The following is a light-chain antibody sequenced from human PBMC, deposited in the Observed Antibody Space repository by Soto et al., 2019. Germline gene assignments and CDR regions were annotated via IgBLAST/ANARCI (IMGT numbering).Light chain of an antibody. V-gene: IGLV2-23*02. CDR1: SSGVGSHNL. J-gene: IGLJ7*01. CDR3: CSYGGSRAV. Sequence: QSALTQPASVSGSPGQSITISCTGTSSGVGSHNLVSWYQQHPGQAPKLMIYEVSKRPLGVSTRFSASKSGNTASLTISGLQDEDEADYYCCSYGGSRAVFGGGTQVTVL. CDR2: EVS.